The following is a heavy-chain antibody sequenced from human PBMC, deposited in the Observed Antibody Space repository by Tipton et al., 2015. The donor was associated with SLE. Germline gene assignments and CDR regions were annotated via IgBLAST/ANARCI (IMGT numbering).Heavy chain of an antibody. CDR3: ARGYYYDTTGYRSWMDP. V-gene: IGHV4-4*07. D-gene: IGHD3-22*01. Sequence: TLSLTCIVSGASISGYFWSWIRQSAGKGLEWIGRIYTSGSTKYNPSLKSRVTLSLDTSKNQFSLNLNSVTAADTAVYYCARGYYYDTTGYRSWMDPWGQGTLVTVSS. CDR1: GASISGYF. CDR2: IYTSGST. J-gene: IGHJ5*02.